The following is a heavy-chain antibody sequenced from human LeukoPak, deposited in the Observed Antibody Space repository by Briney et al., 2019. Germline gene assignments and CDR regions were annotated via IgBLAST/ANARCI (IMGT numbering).Heavy chain of an antibody. CDR3: ASHKGF. V-gene: IGHV4-59*01. CDR1: GGSLSNNY. CDR2: IYYSGST. Sequence: SETLSLTCTVSGGSLSNNYWSWFRQPPGKGLEWIGYIYYSGSTNYNPSLKSRVTISVDTSKSQFSLELSSVTAADTAVYYCASHKGFWGQGTQVTVSS. J-gene: IGHJ4*02.